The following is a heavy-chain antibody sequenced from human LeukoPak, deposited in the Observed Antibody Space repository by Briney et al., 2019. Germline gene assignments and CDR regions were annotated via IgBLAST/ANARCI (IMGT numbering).Heavy chain of an antibody. V-gene: IGHV3-7*01. D-gene: IGHD3-3*01. J-gene: IGHJ6*04. CDR1: GFTFSSYW. Sequence: PGGSLRLSCAASGFTFSSYWMSWVRQAPGKGLEWVANIKQDGSEKYYVDSVKGRFTISRDNAKNSLYLQMNSLRAEDTAVYYCARDSPTGLVGDSWSGCLDVWGKGTTVTVSS. CDR3: ARDSPTGLVGDSWSGCLDV. CDR2: IKQDGSEK.